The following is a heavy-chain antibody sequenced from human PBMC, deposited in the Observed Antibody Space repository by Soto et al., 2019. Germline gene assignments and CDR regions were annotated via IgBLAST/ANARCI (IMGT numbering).Heavy chain of an antibody. J-gene: IGHJ6*02. CDR1: SGSISSSNW. D-gene: IGHD4-17*01. CDR2: IYHSGST. Sequence: LSLTCAVSSGSISSSNWWSWVRQPPGKGLEWIGEIYHSGSTNYNPSLKSRVTISVDKSKNQFSLKLNSVTAADTAVYYCASLMGYGDYYYYYGVDVWGQGTTVTVSS. CDR3: ASLMGYGDYYYYYGVDV. V-gene: IGHV4-4*02.